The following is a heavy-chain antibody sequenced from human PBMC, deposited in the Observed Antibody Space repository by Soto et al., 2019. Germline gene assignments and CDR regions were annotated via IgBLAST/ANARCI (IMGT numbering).Heavy chain of an antibody. J-gene: IGHJ6*02. CDR1: GFTFSSYA. Sequence: GGSLRLSCAASGFTFSSYAMHWVRQAPGKGLEYVSVITSNGGNTDYASSVKGRFTISRDNSKNTPYLQMGSLRAEDMAVYYCASLIGNNYYGSGSHSYAVDVWGQGTTVTVSS. D-gene: IGHD3-10*01. CDR3: ASLIGNNYYGSGSHSYAVDV. CDR2: ITSNGGNT. V-gene: IGHV3-64*01.